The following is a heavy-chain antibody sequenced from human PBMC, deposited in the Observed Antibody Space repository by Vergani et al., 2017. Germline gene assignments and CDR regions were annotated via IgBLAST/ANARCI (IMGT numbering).Heavy chain of an antibody. CDR1: GGSISSSSYY. J-gene: IGHJ4*02. D-gene: IGHD3-10*01. V-gene: IGHV4-39*01. Sequence: QLQLQESGPGLVKPSETLSLTCTVSGGSISSSSYYWGWIRQPPGKGLEWIGSIYYSGSTYYNPSLKSRVTISVDTSKNQFSLKLSSVTAADTAVYYCARLTAWGYYGSGSYYNLPFFDYWGQGTLVTVSS. CDR3: ARLTAWGYYGSGSYYNLPFFDY. CDR2: IYYSGST.